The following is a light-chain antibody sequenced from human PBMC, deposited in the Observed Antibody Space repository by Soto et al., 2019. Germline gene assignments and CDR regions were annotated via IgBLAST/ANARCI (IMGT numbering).Light chain of an antibody. V-gene: IGKV1-5*03. CDR3: QQYNSYPWT. Sequence: DIQMTQSPSTVSASVGDRVTITCRASQTINRWLAWHQQKPGKAPKLLIYEASNLETGVPSRFGGSGSGTEFTLIISSLQPDDFATYYCQQYNSYPWTFGQGTKVDIK. CDR1: QTINRW. J-gene: IGKJ1*01. CDR2: EAS.